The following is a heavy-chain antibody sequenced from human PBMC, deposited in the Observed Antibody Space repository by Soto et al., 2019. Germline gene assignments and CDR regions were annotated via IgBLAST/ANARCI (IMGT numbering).Heavy chain of an antibody. CDR1: KFAFSSFE. V-gene: IGHV3-48*03. CDR2: ISSTGSLI. J-gene: IGHJ6*02. D-gene: IGHD1-1*01. Sequence: PGGSLRLSCAASKFAFSSFEVNWVRQAPGKGLEWVSYISSTGSLIYYADSVKGRFTIPRDNAKNSLYLQMNSLRPADTAIYYCTRGGGWNQGYYHYYGMDVWGQGTTVTVSS. CDR3: TRGGGWNQGYYHYYGMDV.